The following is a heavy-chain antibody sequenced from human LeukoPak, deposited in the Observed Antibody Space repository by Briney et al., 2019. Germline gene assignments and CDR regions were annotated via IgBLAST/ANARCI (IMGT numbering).Heavy chain of an antibody. CDR2: IYYSGST. Sequence: PSETLSLTCTVSGGSISSYYWSWIRQPPGKGLEWIGYIYYSGSTYYNPSLKSRLTISVDTSKNQFSLMLSSVTAADTAVYYCARATTQDYYGMDVWGQGTTVTVSS. D-gene: IGHD1-26*01. V-gene: IGHV4-59*06. CDR1: GGSISSYY. CDR3: ARATTQDYYGMDV. J-gene: IGHJ6*02.